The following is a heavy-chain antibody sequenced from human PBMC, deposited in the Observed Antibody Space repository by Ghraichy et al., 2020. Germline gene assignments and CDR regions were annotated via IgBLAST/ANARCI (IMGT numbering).Heavy chain of an antibody. CDR2: ISSSGSII. CDR3: AKTRGRSTTYYKYGMDV. J-gene: IGHJ6*02. CDR1: AFSFSSYE. Sequence: GESLNISCAASAFSFSSYEMNWVRQAPGKGLQWVAYISSSGSIIYYADSVKGRFTISRDNSNKSLYLQMNSLRAEDTAVYYCAKTRGRSTTYYKYGMDVWGQGTSVTVSS. D-gene: IGHD1-1*01. V-gene: IGHV3-48*03.